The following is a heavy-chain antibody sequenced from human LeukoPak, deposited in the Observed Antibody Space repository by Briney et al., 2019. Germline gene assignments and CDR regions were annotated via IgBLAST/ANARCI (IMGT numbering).Heavy chain of an antibody. Sequence: GGSLRLSCAASEFTFSSYAMSWVRQAPGKGLEWVSAISRDGANTYYANSVKGRLTISRDMSLNILYLQMIDQRAEDTAVYHCATEREKSLEYWGQGTLVTVSS. CDR2: ISRDGANT. J-gene: IGHJ4*02. CDR3: ATEREKSLEY. D-gene: IGHD5-24*01. V-gene: IGHV3-23*01. CDR1: EFTFSSYA.